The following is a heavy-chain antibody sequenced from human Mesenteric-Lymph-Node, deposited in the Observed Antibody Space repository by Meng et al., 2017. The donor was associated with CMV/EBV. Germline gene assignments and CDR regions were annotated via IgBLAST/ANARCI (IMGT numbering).Heavy chain of an antibody. J-gene: IGHJ4*02. CDR2: VHHSGTT. CDR1: GDSISNSTYY. Sequence: QLQPQDCGPVLVKPSETLSLSCIVSGDSISNSTYYWTWIRQPPGKGLEWIGSVHHSGTTYYNPSLKGRLTISVDTSANLFSLRLTTVTAADTATYYCARRGNYDSDYSEYWGQGTLVTVSS. V-gene: IGHV4-39*01. D-gene: IGHD3-22*01. CDR3: ARRGNYDSDYSEY.